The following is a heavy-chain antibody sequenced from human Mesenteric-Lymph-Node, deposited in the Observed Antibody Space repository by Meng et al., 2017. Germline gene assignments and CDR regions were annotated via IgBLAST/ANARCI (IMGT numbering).Heavy chain of an antibody. V-gene: IGHV4-34*01. CDR3: ARSRRYGDPRGDAFDF. CDR1: CGSFSCKY. Sequence: QGPARPWGRGLFKPSDTLSLPCSVYCGSFSCKYWSWIRPPPGKGLEWIGEINHSGTTNYNPSLESRVTISVDTSKNQFSLKLNSVPASDTAVYYCARSRRYGDPRGDAFDFWAKGQWSPSPQ. D-gene: IGHD4-17*01. J-gene: IGHJ3*01. CDR2: INHSGTT.